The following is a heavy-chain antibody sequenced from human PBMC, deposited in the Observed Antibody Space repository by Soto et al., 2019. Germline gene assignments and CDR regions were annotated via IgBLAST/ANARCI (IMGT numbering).Heavy chain of an antibody. CDR1: GFTFSSYW. CDR2: IKQDGSEK. V-gene: IGHV3-7*03. D-gene: IGHD2-2*03. J-gene: IGHJ5*02. CDR3: ARVDIVVVPAGREGWFDP. Sequence: GGSLRLSCAASGFTFSSYWMSWVRQAPGKGLEWVANIKQDGSEKYYVDSVKGRFTVSRDNAKNSLYLQMNSLRAEGTAVYYCARVDIVVVPAGREGWFDPWGQGTLVTV.